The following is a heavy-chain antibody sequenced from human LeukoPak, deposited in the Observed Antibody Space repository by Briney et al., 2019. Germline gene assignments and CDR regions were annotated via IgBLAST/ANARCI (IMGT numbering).Heavy chain of an antibody. J-gene: IGHJ4*02. Sequence: ASVKVSCKASGYTFTTYGMNWVRQAPGQGLEWMGWINTDTGNPTYAQGFTGRFVFSLDTSVSTTYLQISSLKAEDTAVYYCARTTAICNSTFCHRWGFDYWGQGTLVTVSS. CDR1: GYTFTTYG. CDR3: ARTTAICNSTFCHRWGFDY. D-gene: IGHD2/OR15-2a*01. CDR2: INTDTGNP. V-gene: IGHV7-4-1*02.